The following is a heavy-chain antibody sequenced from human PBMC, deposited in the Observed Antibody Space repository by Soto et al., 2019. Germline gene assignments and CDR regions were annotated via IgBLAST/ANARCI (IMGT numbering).Heavy chain of an antibody. CDR2: INIDGSST. Sequence: EVQLVESGGGLVQTGGSLRLSCAASGFTLSSYWMHWVRQAPGEGLVWVSRINIDGSSTNYADSVKGRFTISRDNAKNTLYLQMNSLRAEDTAIYYCARFRVPIWGHGTMLTV. D-gene: IGHD3-3*01. CDR3: ARFRVPI. J-gene: IGHJ3*02. V-gene: IGHV3-74*01. CDR1: GFTLSSYW.